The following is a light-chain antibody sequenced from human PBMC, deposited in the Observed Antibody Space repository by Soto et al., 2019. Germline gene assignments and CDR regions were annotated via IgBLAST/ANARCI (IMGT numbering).Light chain of an antibody. V-gene: IGLV1-47*01. CDR2: RNN. J-gene: IGLJ2*01. CDR3: AAWDDSLSGVV. CDR1: ISNIGSTF. Sequence: QSLLTQPPSASGTPGQRVTISCSGSISNIGSTFIYWYQQLPGTAPKLLIYRNNERPSGVPDRFSGSKSGTSASLAISGLRSEDEADYHCAAWDDSLSGVVFGGGTKLTVL.